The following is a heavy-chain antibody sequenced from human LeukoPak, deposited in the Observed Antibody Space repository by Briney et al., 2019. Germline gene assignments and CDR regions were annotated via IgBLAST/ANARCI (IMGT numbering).Heavy chain of an antibody. CDR2: IWYEEKTK. J-gene: IGHJ4*02. D-gene: IGHD5-12*01. Sequence: GGSLRLSCTASGFTFSSYGMHWVRQAPGSGLEWVATIWYEEKTKYYIDSVKGRFTISRDNSKNTFCLRMNSLRVDDTAIYYCAKEGIYLKSSLEDWGQGTPVTVSS. V-gene: IGHV3-33*06. CDR3: AKEGIYLKSSLED. CDR1: GFTFSSYG.